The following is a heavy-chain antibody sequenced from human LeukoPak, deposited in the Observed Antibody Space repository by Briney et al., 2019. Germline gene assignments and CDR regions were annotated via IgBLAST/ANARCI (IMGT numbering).Heavy chain of an antibody. V-gene: IGHV4-39*01. CDR1: GGSVSSSSYY. J-gene: IGHJ4*02. CDR2: ISYSGST. Sequence: PSETLSLTCTVSGGSVSSSSYYWGWVRQPPGKGLEWIGTISYSGSTYYNPSLKSRVTISVDTSNNQFSLKLTSVIAADTAVYYCARQGGSGRSLDYWGQGTLVTVSS. CDR3: ARQGGSGRSLDY. D-gene: IGHD3-10*01.